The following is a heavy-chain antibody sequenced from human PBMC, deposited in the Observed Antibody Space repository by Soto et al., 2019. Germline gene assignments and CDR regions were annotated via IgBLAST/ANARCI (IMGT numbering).Heavy chain of an antibody. CDR2: ISTSSRAI. V-gene: IGHV3-48*02. Sequence: EVQLVESGGGLVQPGGSLRLSCAASVFSFSSYDMNWVRQAPEKGVEWISYISTSSRAIHYADSVKGRFTISRDNVKNSLYLQMNRLRDKETAVYYCARDRAYCNGGSCYYMDVWGKGTTGSVSS. CDR3: ARDRAYCNGGSCYYMDV. J-gene: IGHJ6*03. CDR1: VFSFSSYD. D-gene: IGHD2-15*01.